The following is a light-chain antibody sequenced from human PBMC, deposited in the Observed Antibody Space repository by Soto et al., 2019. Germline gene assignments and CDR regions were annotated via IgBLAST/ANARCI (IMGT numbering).Light chain of an antibody. CDR3: ATWDDSLNGHVV. Sequence: QSVLTQPPSESGTPGQRVTISSSGSRSNIGSNTVNWYQQLPGTAPKFLIYSNNQRPSGVPKRFSGSKSGTSASLAISGLQSEDEADYYCATWDDSLNGHVVFGGGTKLTVL. J-gene: IGLJ2*01. V-gene: IGLV1-44*01. CDR2: SNN. CDR1: RSNIGSNT.